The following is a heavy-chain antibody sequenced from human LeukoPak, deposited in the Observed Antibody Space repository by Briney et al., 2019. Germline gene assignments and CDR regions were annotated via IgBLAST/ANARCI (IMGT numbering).Heavy chain of an antibody. V-gene: IGHV4-34*01. CDR3: ARGPCIVGATTYTPARGDFDI. Sequence: SETLSLTCAVHGGSFSGYYWSWIRQPPGKGLEWVGAINHSGSTNYNPSLKSRVTISADTSKNQFSLKLSSVTAADTAVYYCARGPCIVGATTYTPARGDFDIWGQGTMVTVSS. CDR1: GGSFSGYY. J-gene: IGHJ3*02. CDR2: INHSGST. D-gene: IGHD1-26*01.